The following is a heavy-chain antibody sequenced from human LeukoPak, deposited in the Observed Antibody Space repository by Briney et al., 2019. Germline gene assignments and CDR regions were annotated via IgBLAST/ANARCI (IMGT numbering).Heavy chain of an antibody. CDR1: GYTFTSYG. CDR3: ATEAYEAFDY. V-gene: IGHV1-18*01. J-gene: IGHJ4*02. Sequence: ASVTVSCTASGYTFTSYGISWVRQAPGQGLEWMGWISAYNGNTNYAQKLQGRVTMTTDTSTSTAYMELRSLRSDDTAVYYWATEAYEAFDYWGQGTLVTVSS. CDR2: ISAYNGNT. D-gene: IGHD2-8*01.